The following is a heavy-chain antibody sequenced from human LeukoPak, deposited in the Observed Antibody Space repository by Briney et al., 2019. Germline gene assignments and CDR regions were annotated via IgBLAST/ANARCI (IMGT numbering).Heavy chain of an antibody. CDR2: INHSGST. CDR3: ARCTYYYDSSGYYYGRYYYYYMDV. D-gene: IGHD3-22*01. V-gene: IGHV4-34*01. J-gene: IGHJ6*03. CDR1: GGSFSGYY. Sequence: SETLSLTCAVYGGSFSGYYWSWIRQPPGKGLEWIGEINHSGSTNYNTSLKNRVTIPLDTSKNQFSLKLSSVTAADTAVYYCARCTYYYDSSGYYYGRYYYYYMDVWGKGTTVTVSS.